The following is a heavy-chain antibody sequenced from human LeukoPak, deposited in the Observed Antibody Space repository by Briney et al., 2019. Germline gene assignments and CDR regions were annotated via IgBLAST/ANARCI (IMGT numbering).Heavy chain of an antibody. CDR3: ARVGLWFGEFLDY. Sequence: PGGSLRLSCAASGFTFSSYTMNWVRQAPGKGLEWVSSISSSSTYINYADSVKGRFTISRDNAKNSLYLQMNSLRAEDTAVYYCARVGLWFGEFLDYWGQGTLVTVSS. D-gene: IGHD3-10*01. CDR1: GFTFSSYT. V-gene: IGHV3-21*01. CDR2: ISSSSTYI. J-gene: IGHJ4*02.